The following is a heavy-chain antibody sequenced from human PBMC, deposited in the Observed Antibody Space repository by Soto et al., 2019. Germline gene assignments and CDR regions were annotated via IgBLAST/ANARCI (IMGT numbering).Heavy chain of an antibody. CDR3: ARDQLEENWFDP. V-gene: IGHV4-30-2*01. Sequence: SENLSLTCTVSGGSISRGCYSWNWIRQPPGKGLEWIGYIYHSGSTLYNPSLKSRVTISVDKSKNQFPLKLSSVTAADTAVYYCARDQLEENWFDPWGQGTLVTVSS. D-gene: IGHD1-1*01. CDR1: GGSISRGCYS. CDR2: IYHSGST. J-gene: IGHJ5*02.